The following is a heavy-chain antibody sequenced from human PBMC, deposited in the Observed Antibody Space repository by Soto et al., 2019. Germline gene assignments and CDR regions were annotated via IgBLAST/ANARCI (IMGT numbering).Heavy chain of an antibody. CDR3: ARGGSGSYYIHNWFDP. CDR1: GGSISSYY. V-gene: IGHV4-59*01. CDR2: IYYSGST. J-gene: IGHJ5*02. D-gene: IGHD3-10*01. Sequence: PSETLSLTCTVSGGSISSYYWSWIRQPPGKGLEWIGYIYYSGSTNYNPSLKSRVTISVDTSKNQFSLKLSSVTAADTAVYYCARGGSGSYYIHNWFDPWGQGTLVTVSS.